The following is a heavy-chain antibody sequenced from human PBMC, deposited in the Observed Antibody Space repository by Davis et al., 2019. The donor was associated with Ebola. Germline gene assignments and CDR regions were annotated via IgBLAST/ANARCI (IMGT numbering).Heavy chain of an antibody. CDR1: GNSFNTHW. J-gene: IGHJ3*02. CDR2: IYTGDSDT. D-gene: IGHD2-8*02. Sequence: GESLKISCKDSGNSFNTHWIGWVRQMPGKGLEWMGIIYTGDSDTRYSPSFRGQVTISVDKSIKTAFLQWSSLKASDTALYYCASLRRTITGMDDAFDIWGQGTMVTVSS. CDR3: ASLRRTITGMDDAFDI. V-gene: IGHV5-51*01.